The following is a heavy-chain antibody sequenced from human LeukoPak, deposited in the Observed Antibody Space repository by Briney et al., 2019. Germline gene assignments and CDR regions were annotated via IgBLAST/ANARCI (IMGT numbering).Heavy chain of an antibody. CDR1: GYSFSSRN. CDR2: ISTYNGNT. J-gene: IGHJ6*02. Sequence: ASVKVSCKASGYSFSSRNINWVRQAPGQGLEWMGWISTYNGNTNYAQKVQDRVIMTRDTSTSTAYMELRSLTSDDTAMYFCARDSSDHDNYYGMDVWGQGTTVTVSS. CDR3: ARDSSDHDNYYGMDV. V-gene: IGHV1-18*01. D-gene: IGHD3-9*01.